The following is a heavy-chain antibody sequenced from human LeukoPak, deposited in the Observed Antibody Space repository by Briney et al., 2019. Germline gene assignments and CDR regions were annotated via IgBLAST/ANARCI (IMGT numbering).Heavy chain of an antibody. Sequence: GGSLRLSCAASGFTFSSYWMHWVRQAPGKGLMWVSRINSDGSITNYADSVKGRFTISRDNAENTLYLQMNSLRAEDTAVYYCARVRATFSPRFDNWGQGTLVTAST. CDR2: INSDGSIT. CDR3: ARVRATFSPRFDN. J-gene: IGHJ4*02. V-gene: IGHV3-74*01. CDR1: GFTFSSYW. D-gene: IGHD5-12*01.